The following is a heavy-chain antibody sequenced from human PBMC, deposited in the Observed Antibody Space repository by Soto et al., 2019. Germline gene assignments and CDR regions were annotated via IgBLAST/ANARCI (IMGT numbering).Heavy chain of an antibody. D-gene: IGHD6-13*01. CDR3: ASGRYSRSWCALLPMGYGMDV. CDR2: IIPIFGTA. CDR1: GSTFSSYA. Sequence: ASVKVSCKASGSTFSSYAISWVRQAPGQGLEWMGGIIPIFGTANYAQKFQGRVTITADESTSTAYMELSSLSSEDTAVDYCASGRYSRSWCALLPMGYGMDVWGQGTTVTVSS. J-gene: IGHJ6*02. V-gene: IGHV1-69*13.